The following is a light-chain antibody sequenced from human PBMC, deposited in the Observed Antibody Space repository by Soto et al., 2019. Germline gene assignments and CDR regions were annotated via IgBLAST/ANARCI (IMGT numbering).Light chain of an antibody. Sequence: QSVLTQSPSASASLGASVKLTCTLSSGHSSYAIAWHQQQPEKGPRYLMKVNSDGRHSKGDGIPDRFSGSSSGAERYLTISSLQSEDEADYYCQTWGTGIRGVFGGGTKLTVL. CDR2: VNSDGRH. J-gene: IGLJ3*02. CDR1: SGHSSYA. V-gene: IGLV4-69*01. CDR3: QTWGTGIRGV.